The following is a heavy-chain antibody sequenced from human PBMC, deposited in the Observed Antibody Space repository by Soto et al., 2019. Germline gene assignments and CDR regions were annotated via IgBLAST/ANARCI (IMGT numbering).Heavy chain of an antibody. CDR1: GGTFSSYA. CDR3: ATNLGYCSGGSCYGVADYYYGMDV. D-gene: IGHD2-15*01. V-gene: IGHV1-69*13. J-gene: IGHJ6*02. Sequence: SVKVSCKASGGTFSSYAISWVRQAPGQGLEWMGGIIPIFGTANYAQKFQGRVTITADESTSTAYMELSSLRSEDTAVYYCATNLGYCSGGSCYGVADYYYGMDVWGQGTTVTVSS. CDR2: IIPIFGTA.